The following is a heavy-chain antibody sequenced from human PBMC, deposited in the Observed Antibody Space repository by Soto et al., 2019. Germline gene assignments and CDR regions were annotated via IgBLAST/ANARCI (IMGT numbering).Heavy chain of an antibody. V-gene: IGHV3-66*01. CDR1: GFTVSSKF. J-gene: IGHJ2*01. Sequence: EVQLVESGGGLVQPGGSLRLSCAASGFTVSSKFMSWVRQAPGKGLEWVAVIYSGGTTYYADSVKGRFTISRDNSKKPQNLQMNSLGGEDTAVDFCARDHSSSCYSDWDYDLWGSGTLVTVSS. D-gene: IGHD6-6*01. CDR3: ARDHSSSCYSDWDYDL. CDR2: IYSGGTT.